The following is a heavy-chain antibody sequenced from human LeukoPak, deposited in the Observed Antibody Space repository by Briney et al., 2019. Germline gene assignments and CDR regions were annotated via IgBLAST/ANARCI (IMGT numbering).Heavy chain of an antibody. J-gene: IGHJ4*02. CDR3: ARGSGYLETFDY. Sequence: GGTLRLSCAASGLTFSTYGMSWVRQAPGKGLEWVSSVSSTGGTTYYADSVKGRFTISRDNSRNTLYLQMNSLRAEDTAVYYCARGSGYLETFDYWGQGTLVTVSS. V-gene: IGHV3-23*01. D-gene: IGHD3-22*01. CDR2: VSSTGGTT. CDR1: GLTFSTYG.